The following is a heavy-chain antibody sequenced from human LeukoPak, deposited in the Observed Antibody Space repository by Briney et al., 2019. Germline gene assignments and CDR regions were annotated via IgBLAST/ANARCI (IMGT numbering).Heavy chain of an antibody. J-gene: IGHJ4*02. V-gene: IGHV4-34*08. CDR3: AIQRGYYYGSGSYSVLDY. CDR1: GGTFSGYY. Sequence: SGTLSLTCAVYGGTFSGYYWSWIRQPPGKGLEWIGEINLSGSTNYNPALKTRVTISVATSKSQFSLKLSSMTAADTAVYYWAIQRGYYYGSGSYSVLDYWGQGTLVTVSS. D-gene: IGHD3-10*01. CDR2: INLSGST.